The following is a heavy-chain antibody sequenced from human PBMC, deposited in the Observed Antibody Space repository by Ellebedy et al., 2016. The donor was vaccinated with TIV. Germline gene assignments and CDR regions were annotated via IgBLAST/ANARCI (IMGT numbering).Heavy chain of an antibody. Sequence: GASLKISCAAAGFTFSSYARRWGRQAPGKRVEWVSVISSGGITYYADSVKGRVTISRDKSTNTLYLQMSSLRAEDTAVYYCARDPGDSSSCYPYYYGMDVWGQGTTVSVSS. CDR1: GFTFSSYA. CDR2: ISSGGIT. J-gene: IGHJ6*02. V-gene: IGHV3-66*01. CDR3: ARDPGDSSSCYPYYYGMDV. D-gene: IGHD6-13*01.